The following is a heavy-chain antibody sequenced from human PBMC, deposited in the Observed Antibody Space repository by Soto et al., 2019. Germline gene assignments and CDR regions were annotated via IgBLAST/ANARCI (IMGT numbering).Heavy chain of an antibody. CDR1: GFGFSDHS. J-gene: IGHJ4*02. CDR2: ISSSSDNI. V-gene: IGHV3-48*02. Sequence: LVESGGGLVYPGGSLRLSCVASGFGFSDHSMTWVRQSPGKGLQWIAYISSSSDNIYYAESVRGRFTVSRDNAKNALFLQMNSLRDDDTATYYCARLPKGSLVTAWGQGTRVTVSS. D-gene: IGHD2-21*02. CDR3: ARLPKGSLVTA.